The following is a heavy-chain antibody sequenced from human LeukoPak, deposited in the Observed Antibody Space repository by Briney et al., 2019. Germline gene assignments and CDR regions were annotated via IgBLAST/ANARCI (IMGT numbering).Heavy chain of an antibody. CDR1: GGSISNYY. V-gene: IGHV4-4*07. CDR3: ARGGYTIFDY. D-gene: IGHD1-1*01. Sequence: SETLSLTCTVSGGSISNYYWSWIRQPAGKGLEFIGRIYSSGSTNYNPSLKSRVTMSVDTSKNQFSLKLSSVTAADSAMYYRARGGYTIFDYWGQGTLVTVSS. CDR2: IYSSGST. J-gene: IGHJ4*02.